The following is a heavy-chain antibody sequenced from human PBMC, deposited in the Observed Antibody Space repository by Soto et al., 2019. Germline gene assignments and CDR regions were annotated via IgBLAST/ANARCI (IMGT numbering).Heavy chain of an antibody. CDR2: INHSGST. V-gene: IGHV4-34*01. D-gene: IGHD3-10*01. CDR3: ARVSGIYYYGMDV. CDR1: GGSLSGYY. Sequence: PSETLSLTCAVYGGSLSGYYLSWIRQPPGKGLEGIGEINHSGSTNYNPSLKSRVTISVDTSKNQVSLKLSSVTAADTAVYYCARVSGIYYYGMDVRGQGTTVTVSS. J-gene: IGHJ6*02.